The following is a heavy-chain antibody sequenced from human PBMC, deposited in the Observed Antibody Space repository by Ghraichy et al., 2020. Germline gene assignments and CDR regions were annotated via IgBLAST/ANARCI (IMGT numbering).Heavy chain of an antibody. V-gene: IGHV1-18*01. CDR3: ARDRRNTIFGVVINSNWFDP. CDR2: ISAYNGNT. Sequence: ASVKVSCKASGYTFTSYGISWVRQAPGQGLEWMGWISAYNGNTNYAQKLQGRVTMTTDTSTSTAYMELRSLRSDDTAVYYCARDRRNTIFGVVINSNWFDPWGQGTLVTVSS. CDR1: GYTFTSYG. D-gene: IGHD3-3*01. J-gene: IGHJ5*02.